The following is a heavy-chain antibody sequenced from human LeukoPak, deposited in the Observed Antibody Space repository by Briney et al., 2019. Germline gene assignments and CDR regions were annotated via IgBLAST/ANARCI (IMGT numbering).Heavy chain of an antibody. CDR1: GFTFSSFW. V-gene: IGHV3-74*01. Sequence: GGSLRLSCAASGFTFSSFWMHWVRQAPRKGLMWVSRISSDGSSTTYVDAVKGRFSISRDNAKNTLYLQMDSLKVEDTAVYYCSTYYYVPTWGQGALVTVSS. D-gene: IGHD3-16*01. J-gene: IGHJ5*02. CDR2: ISSDGSST. CDR3: STYYYVPT.